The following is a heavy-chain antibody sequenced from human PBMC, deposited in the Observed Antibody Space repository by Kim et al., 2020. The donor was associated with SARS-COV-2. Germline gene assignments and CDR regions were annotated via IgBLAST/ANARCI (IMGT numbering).Heavy chain of an antibody. Sequence: QRFQGRVTMTRDNSINTVYMELTSLRSEDTAVYYCARDTPSWGIIDAFDSWGQGTMVTVSS. J-gene: IGHJ3*02. CDR3: ARDTPSWGIIDAFDS. V-gene: IGHV1-8*01. D-gene: IGHD3-16*01.